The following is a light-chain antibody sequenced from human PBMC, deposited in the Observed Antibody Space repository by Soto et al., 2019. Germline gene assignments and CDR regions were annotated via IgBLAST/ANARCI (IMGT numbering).Light chain of an antibody. J-gene: IGKJ4*01. CDR2: DAS. Sequence: DIQMTQSPSSLSASVGDRFTMXXQASRDISKYLNWYLQKPGTAPKXVIYDASNLETGVPSRCSGNGSGTDFTFTISRLQPEDVATYYCQQCENLPLTFGGGTKVDIK. CDR1: RDISKY. CDR3: QQCENLPLT. V-gene: IGKV1-33*01.